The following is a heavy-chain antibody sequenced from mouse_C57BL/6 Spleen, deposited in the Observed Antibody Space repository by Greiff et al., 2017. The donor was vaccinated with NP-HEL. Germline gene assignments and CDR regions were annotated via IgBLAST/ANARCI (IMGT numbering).Heavy chain of an antibody. V-gene: IGHV1-69*01. J-gene: IGHJ3*01. CDR1: GYTFTSYW. CDR2: IDPSDSYT. D-gene: IGHD1-1*01. Sequence: QVQLQQPGAELVMPGASVKLSCKASGYTFTSYWMHWVKQRPGQGLEWIGEIDPSDSYTNYNQKFKGKSTLTVDKSSSTAYMQLSSLTSEDSAVYYCAREDYYGSSFFAYWGQGTLVTVSA. CDR3: AREDYYGSSFFAY.